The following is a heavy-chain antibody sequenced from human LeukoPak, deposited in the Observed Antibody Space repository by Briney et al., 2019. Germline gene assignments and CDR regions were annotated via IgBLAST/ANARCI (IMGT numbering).Heavy chain of an antibody. CDR1: GFTFSSYS. CDR2: ISISHYI. V-gene: IGHV3-21*01. CDR3: AGGVLAAAGPYCFDY. D-gene: IGHD6-13*01. Sequence: GGSLTLSCAVSGFTFSSYSMIWVRQAPGKGLGWVSFISISHYIYYAGTVKGRFTITSHNAKNSLYLQMNSLIAEDTAVYYCAGGVLAAAGPYCFDYWGQGTLVTVSS. J-gene: IGHJ4*02.